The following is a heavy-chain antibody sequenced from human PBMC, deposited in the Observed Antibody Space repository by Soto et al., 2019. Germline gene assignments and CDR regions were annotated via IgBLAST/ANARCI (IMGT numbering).Heavy chain of an antibody. D-gene: IGHD2-15*01. V-gene: IGHV1-69*13. Sequence: GASVKVSCKASGGTFSSDFFSWVRQAPGQGLEWMGGIIPMFDTPIYAQKFQDRVTITADESTSTAYMQLSSLRSGDTAVYYCARSGGLDRDFNYWGQGSLVTVSS. CDR3: ARSGGLDRDFNY. J-gene: IGHJ4*02. CDR1: GGTFSSDF. CDR2: IIPMFDTP.